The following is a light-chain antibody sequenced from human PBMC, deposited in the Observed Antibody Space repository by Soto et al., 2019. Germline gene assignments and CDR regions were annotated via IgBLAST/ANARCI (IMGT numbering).Light chain of an antibody. Sequence: DIQMTQSPSTLSASVGDRVTITCRASQSIFNWLAWYQQKPGKAPKLLIYRASSLETGVPSRFSGSGSGTEFTLTISSLQPDDFATYYCQQYHTYSWSFGQGTRVEI. CDR1: QSIFNW. CDR3: QQYHTYSWS. CDR2: RAS. J-gene: IGKJ1*01. V-gene: IGKV1-5*03.